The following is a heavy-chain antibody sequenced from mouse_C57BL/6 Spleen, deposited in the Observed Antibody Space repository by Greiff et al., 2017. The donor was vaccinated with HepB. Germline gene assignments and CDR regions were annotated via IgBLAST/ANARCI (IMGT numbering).Heavy chain of an antibody. Sequence: QVQLQQPGAELVKPGASVKMSCKASGYTFTSYWITWVKQRPGQGLEWIGDIYPGSGSTNYNEKFKSKATLTVDTSSSTAYMQLSSLTSEDSAVYYCAREADYYGHFDYWGQGTTRTVSS. CDR2: IYPGSGST. J-gene: IGHJ2*01. D-gene: IGHD1-2*01. CDR1: GYTFTSYW. CDR3: AREADYYGHFDY. V-gene: IGHV1-55*01.